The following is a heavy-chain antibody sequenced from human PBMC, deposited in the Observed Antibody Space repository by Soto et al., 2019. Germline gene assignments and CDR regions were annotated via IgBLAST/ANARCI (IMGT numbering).Heavy chain of an antibody. J-gene: IGHJ6*02. Sequence: GGSLRLSCAASGFTFTTYPLSWVHQAPGKGLEWVSGISGTGISTYYADSVKGRFTISRDNSKNMVFLQMNSLRAEDTAIYYCAKPPVITASYYYSGVDVWGQGTTVTVSS. CDR1: GFTFTTYP. CDR2: ISGTGIST. V-gene: IGHV3-23*01. CDR3: AKPPVITASYYYSGVDV.